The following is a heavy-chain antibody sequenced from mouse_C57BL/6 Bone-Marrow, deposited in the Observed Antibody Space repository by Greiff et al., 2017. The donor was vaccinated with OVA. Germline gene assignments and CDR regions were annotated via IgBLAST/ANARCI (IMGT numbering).Heavy chain of an antibody. CDR2: IYPGGGDT. V-gene: IGHV1-82*01. J-gene: IGHJ2*01. CDR3: ARHEDGYYASYFDY. Sequence: VKLMESGPELVKPGASVKISCKASGYAFSSSWMNWVKQRPGKGLEWIGRIYPGGGDTNYNGKLKGKATMTAAKSSSTAYMQLSSLTSTDSAVYFCARHEDGYYASYFDYWGQGTTLTVSS. D-gene: IGHD2-3*01. CDR1: GYAFSSSW.